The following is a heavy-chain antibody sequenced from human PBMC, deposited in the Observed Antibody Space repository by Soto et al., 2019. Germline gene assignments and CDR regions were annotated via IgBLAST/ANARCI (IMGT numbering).Heavy chain of an antibody. Sequence: QLQLQESGPGLVKPSETLSLTCTVSGGSISSSSYYWGWIRQPPGKGLEWNGSIYYSGSTYYNPSLKSRVTISVDTSKNQFSLKLSSVTAADTAVYYCARHTPAISISDHWGQGTLVTVSS. CDR1: GGSISSSSYY. CDR2: IYYSGST. J-gene: IGHJ4*02. V-gene: IGHV4-39*01. CDR3: ARHTPAISISDH. D-gene: IGHD2-15*01.